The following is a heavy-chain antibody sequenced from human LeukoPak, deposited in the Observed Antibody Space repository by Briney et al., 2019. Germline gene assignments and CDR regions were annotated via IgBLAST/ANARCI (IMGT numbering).Heavy chain of an antibody. V-gene: IGHV4-39*01. CDR1: GGSISSSSYY. J-gene: IGHJ5*02. Sequence: SETLSLTCTVSGGSISSSSYYWGWIRQPPGKGLEWIGSIYYSGSTYYNPPLKSRVTISVDTSKNQFSLKLSSVTAADTAVYYCARLGGYYYGSGKGGWFDPWGQGTLVTVSS. CDR2: IYYSGST. D-gene: IGHD3-10*01. CDR3: ARLGGYYYGSGKGGWFDP.